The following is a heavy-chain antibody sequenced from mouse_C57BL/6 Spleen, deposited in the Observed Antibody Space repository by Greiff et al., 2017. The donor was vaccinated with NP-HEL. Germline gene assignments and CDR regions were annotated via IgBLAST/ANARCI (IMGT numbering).Heavy chain of an antibody. D-gene: IGHD1-1*01. CDR3: ARRPPGSSYDYAMDY. Sequence: EVQRVESGGGLVKPGGSLKLSCAASGFTFSDYGMHWVRQAPEKGLEWVAYISSGSSTIYYADTVKGRFTISRDNAKNTLFLQMTSLRSEDTAMYYGARRPPGSSYDYAMDYWGQGTSVTVSS. V-gene: IGHV5-17*01. J-gene: IGHJ4*01. CDR2: ISSGSSTI. CDR1: GFTFSDYG.